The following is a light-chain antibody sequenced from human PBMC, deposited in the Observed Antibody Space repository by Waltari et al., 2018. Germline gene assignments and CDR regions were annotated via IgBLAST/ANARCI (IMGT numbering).Light chain of an antibody. CDR1: QSVSRF. CDR3: QMYVRLPAT. J-gene: IGKJ1*01. V-gene: IGKV3-20*01. CDR2: DAS. Sequence: IVLTQSTGTLSLSPGARATLPRRASQSVSRFLAWYKQKPGQAPRLLIYDASSRATGIPDRFSGSGSGTDFSLTISRVEPEDFAVYYCQMYVRLPATFGQGTKVEVK.